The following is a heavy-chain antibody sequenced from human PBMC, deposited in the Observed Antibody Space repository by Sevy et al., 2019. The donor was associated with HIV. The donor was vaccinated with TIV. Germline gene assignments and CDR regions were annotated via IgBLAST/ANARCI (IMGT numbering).Heavy chain of an antibody. CDR3: ARLYPCGGACYDFDS. D-gene: IGHD2-21*02. CDR1: GGNFRNYV. J-gene: IGHJ4*02. V-gene: IGHV1-69*13. Sequence: ASVKVSCKASGGNFRNYVISWVRQAPGQGLEWMGGIIPTSGTANYAQKFQGRVTSNADESTSTAYMELSSLRSEDTAVYYCARLYPCGGACYDFDSWGQGTLVTVSS. CDR2: IIPTSGTA.